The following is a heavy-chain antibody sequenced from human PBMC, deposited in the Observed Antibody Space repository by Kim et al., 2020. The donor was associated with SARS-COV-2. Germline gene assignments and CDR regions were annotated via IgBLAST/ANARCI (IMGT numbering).Heavy chain of an antibody. CDR2: ISSSSSYI. CDR1: GFTFSSYS. D-gene: IGHD4-17*01. J-gene: IGHJ4*02. V-gene: IGHV3-21*01. Sequence: GGSLRLSCAASGFTFSSYSMNWVRQAPGKGLEWVSSISSSSSYIYYADSVKGRFTISRDNAKNSLYLQMNSLRAEDTAVYYCARVSLLHGDYDYWGQGTLVTVSS. CDR3: ARVSLLHGDYDY.